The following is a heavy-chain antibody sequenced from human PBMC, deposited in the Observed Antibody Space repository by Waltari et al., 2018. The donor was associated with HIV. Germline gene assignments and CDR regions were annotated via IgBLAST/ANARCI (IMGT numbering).Heavy chain of an antibody. Sequence: EVHLVESGGTWFRTGGSLRLPCAASGLNFNDPWMSWVRQASGKGLEWIGRIKSKTDGEATDYLPPVKDRFIISRNDSEAMVYLQMTGLKADDTGVYYCAEYKSGRRVFDSWGQGTQVSVSS. CDR1: GLNFNDPW. D-gene: IGHD3-3*01. J-gene: IGHJ4*02. CDR2: IKSKTDGEAT. V-gene: IGHV3-15*02. CDR3: AEYKSGRRVFDS.